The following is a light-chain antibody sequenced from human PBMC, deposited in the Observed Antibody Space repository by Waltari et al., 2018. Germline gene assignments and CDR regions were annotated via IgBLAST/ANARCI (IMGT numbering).Light chain of an antibody. CDR3: QQYDISPLT. V-gene: IGKV3-20*01. CDR2: GAS. J-gene: IGKJ4*01. CDR1: QTVRTTY. Sequence: EIVLTQSPGTLSLSPGERATFSCSASQTVRTTYLAWYQQKPGHAPTLLIYGASSRATGIPDRFSGSGSGTDFSLTISSLEPEDFAVYYCQQYDISPLTFGGGTKVEIK.